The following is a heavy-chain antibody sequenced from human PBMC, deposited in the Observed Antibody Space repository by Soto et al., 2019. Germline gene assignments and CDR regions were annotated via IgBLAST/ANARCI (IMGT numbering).Heavy chain of an antibody. CDR1: GFTFSSYW. CDR3: ARGATYYDFWSGLGPPDY. D-gene: IGHD3-3*01. CDR2: INSDGSST. V-gene: IGHV3-74*01. Sequence: GGSLRLSCAASGFTFSSYWMHWVRQAPGKGLVWVSRINSDGSSTSYADSVKGRFTISRDNAKNTLYLQMNSLRAEDTAVYYCARGATYYDFWSGLGPPDYWGQGTLVTVSS. J-gene: IGHJ4*02.